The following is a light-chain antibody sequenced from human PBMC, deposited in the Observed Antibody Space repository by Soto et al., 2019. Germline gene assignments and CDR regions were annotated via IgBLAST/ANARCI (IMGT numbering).Light chain of an antibody. CDR3: QQYGRSPNS. CDR1: QSVSSSY. V-gene: IGKV3-20*01. J-gene: IGKJ2*01. Sequence: EIVLTQSPGTLSLSPGERATLSCRASQSVSSSYLAWYQQKPGQAPRLLIYGASSRATGIPDRFSGSGSGKDLTLTISTLEPEDFGGYCCQQYGRSPNSFGQGTKLEIK. CDR2: GAS.